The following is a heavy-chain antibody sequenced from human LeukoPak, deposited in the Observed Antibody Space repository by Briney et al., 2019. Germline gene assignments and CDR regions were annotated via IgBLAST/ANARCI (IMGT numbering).Heavy chain of an antibody. J-gene: IGHJ6*02. D-gene: IGHD3-10*01. Sequence: GASVKVSCKASGYTFIDYYMHWVRQAPGQGLEWIGWISPNGGGTKYVQKFQGRVTMTRDTSITTVYMELSGLRSDDTAVYYCASGRRGGYGLDVWDQGTTLTVSS. CDR1: GYTFIDYY. CDR3: ASGRRGGYGLDV. V-gene: IGHV1-2*02. CDR2: ISPNGGGT.